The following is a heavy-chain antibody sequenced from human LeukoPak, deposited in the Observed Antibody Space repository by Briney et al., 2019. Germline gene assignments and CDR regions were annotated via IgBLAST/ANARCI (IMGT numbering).Heavy chain of an antibody. J-gene: IGHJ5*02. Sequence: GASVKVSCKASGYTFTGYYMHWVRQAPGQGLEWMGRINPNSGGTNYAQKFQGRVTMTRDTSISTAYMELSRLRSDDTAVYYCARAAVRGALYNWFDPWGQGTLVTVSS. CDR1: GYTFTGYY. CDR3: ARAAVRGALYNWFDP. V-gene: IGHV1-2*06. D-gene: IGHD3-10*01. CDR2: INPNSGGT.